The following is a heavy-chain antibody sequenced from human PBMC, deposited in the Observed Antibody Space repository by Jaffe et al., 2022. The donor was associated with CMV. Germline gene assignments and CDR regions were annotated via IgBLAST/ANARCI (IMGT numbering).Heavy chain of an antibody. CDR1: GFTFSSYA. CDR2: ISGSGGST. Sequence: EVQLLESGGGLVQPGGSLRLSCAASGFTFSSYAMSWVRQAPGKGLEWVSAISGSGGSTYYADSVKGRFTISRDNSKNTLYLQMNSLRAEDTAVYYCAKDGTFKWELQYYFDYWGQGTLVTVSS. V-gene: IGHV3-23*01. D-gene: IGHD1-26*01. J-gene: IGHJ4*02. CDR3: AKDGTFKWELQYYFDY.